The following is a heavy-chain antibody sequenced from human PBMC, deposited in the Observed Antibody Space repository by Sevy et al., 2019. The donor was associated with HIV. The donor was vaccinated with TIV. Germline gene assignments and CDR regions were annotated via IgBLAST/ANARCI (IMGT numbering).Heavy chain of an antibody. CDR2: MYSTGIT. J-gene: IGHJ5*02. CDR1: GGSISSYY. CDR3: GRMHYSSAAPGSWFDP. Sequence: SETLSLTCTVSGGSISSYYWSWIRQPPGKGLEWIGYMYSTGITNYNPSPKSRVTISVDTSKNQVLLRLSSVTAADTAVYCCGRMHYSSAAPGSWFDPWGQGTLVTVSS. V-gene: IGHV4-59*01. D-gene: IGHD3-10*01.